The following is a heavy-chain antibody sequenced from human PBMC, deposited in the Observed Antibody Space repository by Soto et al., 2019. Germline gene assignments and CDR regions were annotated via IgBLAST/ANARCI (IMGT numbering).Heavy chain of an antibody. CDR3: AKDDWHFGSDPLDY. V-gene: IGHV3-30*18. Sequence: GGSLRLSCAASGFTFSSYGMHWVRQAPGKGLEWVAVISYDGSNKYYADSVKGRFTISRDNSKNTLYLQMNSLRAEDTAVYYCAKDDWHFGSDPLDYWGRGTLVTVSS. D-gene: IGHD3-10*01. CDR1: GFTFSSYG. CDR2: ISYDGSNK. J-gene: IGHJ4*02.